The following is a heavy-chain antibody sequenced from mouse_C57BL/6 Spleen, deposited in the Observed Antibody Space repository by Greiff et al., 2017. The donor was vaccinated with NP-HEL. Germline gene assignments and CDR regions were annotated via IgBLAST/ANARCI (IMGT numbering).Heavy chain of an antibody. CDR2: IDPETGGT. CDR3: TRPLWDEDAMDY. D-gene: IGHD4-1*01. V-gene: IGHV1-15*01. CDR1: GYTFTDYE. Sequence: QVQLKESGAELVRPGASVTLSCKASGYTFTDYEMHWVKQTPVHGLEWIGAIDPETGGTAYNQKFKGKAILTADNSSSTAYMELRSLTSEDSAVYYCTRPLWDEDAMDYWGQGTSVTVSS. J-gene: IGHJ4*01.